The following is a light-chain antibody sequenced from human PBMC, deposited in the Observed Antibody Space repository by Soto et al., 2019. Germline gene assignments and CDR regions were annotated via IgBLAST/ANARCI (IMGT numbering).Light chain of an antibody. CDR2: DAS. J-gene: IGKJ1*01. CDR1: QSVSGGH. V-gene: IGKV3-20*01. CDR3: QQHVSSPWT. Sequence: EIVLTQSPGTLSLSPGERATLSCRASQSVSGGHLAWYQQKPGQAPRLLIYDASSRATGIPDRFSGGGSGTDFTLTISRLEPEDFAVYVCQQHVSSPWTFGQGTKVEIK.